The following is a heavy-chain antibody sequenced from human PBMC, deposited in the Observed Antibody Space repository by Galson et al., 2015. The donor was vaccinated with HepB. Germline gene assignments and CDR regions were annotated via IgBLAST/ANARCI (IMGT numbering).Heavy chain of an antibody. V-gene: IGHV3-33*01. CDR2: IWYDGSNK. D-gene: IGHD2-2*01. CDR1: GFTFGSYG. CDR3: ARDLGDIVVVPAAGGMDY. Sequence: SLRLSCAASGFTFGSYGMHWVRQAPGKGLEWVAVIWYDGSNKYYADSVKGRFTTSRDNSKNTLYLQMNSLRAEDTAVYYCARDLGDIVVVPAAGGMDYWGQGTLVTVSS. J-gene: IGHJ4*02.